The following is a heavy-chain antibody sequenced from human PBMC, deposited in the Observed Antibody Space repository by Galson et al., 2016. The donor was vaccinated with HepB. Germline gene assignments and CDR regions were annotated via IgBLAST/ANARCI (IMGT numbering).Heavy chain of an antibody. CDR1: GYAFSSYY. CDR2: INPSGGST. J-gene: IGHJ4*02. CDR3: ARSRYDRSGYFDH. D-gene: IGHD3-22*01. V-gene: IGHV1-46*01. Sequence: SVKVSCKASGYAFSSYYVHWMRQAPGQGLQWVGIINPSGGSTTYAQTSQGRVTMTRDTSTSTVYMELSRLRSEDTAVYYCARSRYDRSGYFDHWGQGTLVTVSS.